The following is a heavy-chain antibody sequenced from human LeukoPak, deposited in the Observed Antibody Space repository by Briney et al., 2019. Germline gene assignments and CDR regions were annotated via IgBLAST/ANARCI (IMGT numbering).Heavy chain of an antibody. CDR1: GYTLTELS. CDR3: ATDPDDYGDYELAY. V-gene: IGHV1-24*01. Sequence: ASVKVSCKVSGYTLTELSIHWVRQAPGKGLEWMGGFDPEDGETIYAQKFQGRVTMTEDTSTDTAYMEMSSLRSEDTAVYYCATDPDDYGDYELAYWGQGTVVTVSS. D-gene: IGHD4-17*01. CDR2: FDPEDGET. J-gene: IGHJ4*02.